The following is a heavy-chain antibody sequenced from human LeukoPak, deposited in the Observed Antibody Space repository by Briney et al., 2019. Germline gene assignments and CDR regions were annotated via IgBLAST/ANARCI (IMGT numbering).Heavy chain of an antibody. CDR3: ARGIAAAGFFDY. D-gene: IGHD6-13*01. Sequence: GGSLRLSCAASGFTFSSYAMSWVRQAPGKGLEWVSAISGSGGSTYYADSVKGRFTISRDNSKNTLYLQMNSLRAEDTAVYYCARGIAAAGFFDYWGQGTLVTVSS. J-gene: IGHJ4*02. CDR2: ISGSGGST. V-gene: IGHV3-23*01. CDR1: GFTFSSYA.